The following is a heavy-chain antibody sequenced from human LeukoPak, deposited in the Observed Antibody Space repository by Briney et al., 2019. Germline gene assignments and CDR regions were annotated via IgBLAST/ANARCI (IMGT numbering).Heavy chain of an antibody. CDR2: ISSSSSYI. CDR1: GFTFSSYS. CDR3: ARAPPYYYDSSGYVDY. Sequence: GGSLRLSCAASGFTFSSYSMNWVRQAPGKGLEWVSSISSSSSYIYYADSVKGRFTISRDNAKNSLYLQMNSLRAEDTAVCYCARAPPYYYDSSGYVDYWGQGTLVTVSS. D-gene: IGHD3-22*01. J-gene: IGHJ4*02. V-gene: IGHV3-21*01.